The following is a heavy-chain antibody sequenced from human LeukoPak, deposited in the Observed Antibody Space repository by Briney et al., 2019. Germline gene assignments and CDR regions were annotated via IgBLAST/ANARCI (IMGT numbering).Heavy chain of an antibody. J-gene: IGHJ4*02. CDR2: IRSKANSYAT. CDR3: TRSAGYCSGGSCYYDADY. CDR1: GFTFSGSA. D-gene: IGHD2-15*01. Sequence: PGGSLRLSCAASGFTFSGSAMHWVRQASGKGLEWVGRIRSKANSYATAYAASVKGRFTISRDDSKNTAYLQMNSLKTEDTAVYYCTRSAGYCSGGSCYYDADYWGQGTLVTVSS. V-gene: IGHV3-73*01.